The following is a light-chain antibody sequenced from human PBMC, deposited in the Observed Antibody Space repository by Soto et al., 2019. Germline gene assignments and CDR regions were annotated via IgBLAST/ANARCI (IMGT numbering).Light chain of an antibody. CDR1: QGISSY. CDR3: QQLNSYPHT. Sequence: DIQLTQSPSFLSASVGDRVTITCRASQGISSYLAWYQQKPGKAPNLLIYTASTLQSGVPSRFSGSGSGTEFTLTISSLQPEDLATYYCQQLNSYPHTFGGGTNVEIK. V-gene: IGKV1-9*01. J-gene: IGKJ4*01. CDR2: TAS.